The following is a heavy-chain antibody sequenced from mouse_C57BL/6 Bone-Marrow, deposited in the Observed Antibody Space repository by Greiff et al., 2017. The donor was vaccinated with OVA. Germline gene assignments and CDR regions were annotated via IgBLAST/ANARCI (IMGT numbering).Heavy chain of an antibody. D-gene: IGHD1-1*01. CDR2: ISSGSSTI. Sequence: EVKLQESGGGLVKPGGSLKLSCAASGFTFSDYGMHWVRQAPEKGLEWVAYISSGSSTIYYADTVKGRFTISRDNAKNTLFLQMTSLRSEDTAMYYCARFITTVVATDWYFDVWGTGTTVTVSS. CDR1: GFTFSDYG. V-gene: IGHV5-17*01. J-gene: IGHJ1*03. CDR3: ARFITTVVATDWYFDV.